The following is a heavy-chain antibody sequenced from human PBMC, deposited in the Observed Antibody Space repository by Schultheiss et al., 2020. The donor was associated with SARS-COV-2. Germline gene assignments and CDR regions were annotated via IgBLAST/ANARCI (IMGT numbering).Heavy chain of an antibody. CDR3: ARQYSGSLDP. Sequence: GGSLRLSCAASGFTFSSYAMSWVRQAPGKGLEWVSVIYRGGNTYYADSVKGRFTISRDNSKNTLYLQMNSLRAEDTAVYYCARQYSGSLDPWGQGTLVTVSS. CDR2: IYRGGNT. J-gene: IGHJ5*02. CDR1: GFTFSSYA. D-gene: IGHD1-26*01. V-gene: IGHV3-66*04.